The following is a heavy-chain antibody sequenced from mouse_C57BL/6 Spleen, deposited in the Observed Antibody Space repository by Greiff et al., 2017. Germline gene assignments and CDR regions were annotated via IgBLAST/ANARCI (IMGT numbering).Heavy chain of an antibody. J-gene: IGHJ4*01. CDR2: IYPGDGDT. Sequence: QVQLQQSGPELVKPGASVKISCKASGYAFSSSWMNWVKQRPGKGLEWIGRIYPGDGDTNYTGKFKGKATLTADKASSTAYMQLSSLTSEYSAVYFCAREDGNLYAMEYWGQGTSVTVSS. CDR1: GYAFSSSW. V-gene: IGHV1-82*01. CDR3: AREDGNLYAMEY. D-gene: IGHD2-1*01.